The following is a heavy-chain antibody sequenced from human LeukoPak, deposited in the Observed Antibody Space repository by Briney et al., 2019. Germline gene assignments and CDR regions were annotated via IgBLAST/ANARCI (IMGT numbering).Heavy chain of an antibody. CDR3: ARGGRRYYFDY. Sequence: SETLSLTCTVSGGSISSYYWSWIRQPPGKGLEWIGYIYYSGSTNYNPSLKSRVTISVDTSKNQFSLKLSSVTAADTAVYCCARGGRRYYFDYWGQGTLVTVSS. CDR2: IYYSGST. J-gene: IGHJ4*02. V-gene: IGHV4-59*01. D-gene: IGHD2-15*01. CDR1: GGSISSYY.